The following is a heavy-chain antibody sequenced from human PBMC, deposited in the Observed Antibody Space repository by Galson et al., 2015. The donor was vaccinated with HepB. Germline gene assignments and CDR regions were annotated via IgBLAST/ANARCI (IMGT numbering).Heavy chain of an antibody. V-gene: IGHV3-30*18. J-gene: IGHJ4*02. Sequence: SLRLSCAASGFAFSSYGMHWVRQAPGKGLEWVAVISYDGSNKYYADSVKGRFTISRDNSKNTLYLQMNSLRAEDTAVYYCAQGVNGSYDYWGQGTLVTVSS. CDR2: ISYDGSNK. CDR3: AQGVNGSYDY. D-gene: IGHD1-26*01. CDR1: GFAFSSYG.